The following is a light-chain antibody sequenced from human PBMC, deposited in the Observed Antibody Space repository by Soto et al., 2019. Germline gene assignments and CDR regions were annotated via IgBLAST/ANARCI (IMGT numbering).Light chain of an antibody. Sequence: QSALTQPASVSGSPGQSITISCTGTSSDVGAYRYVSWHQHHPGKGPKLMIYEVSNRPSGVSNRFSGSKSGNTASLTISGLQAEDEADYYCSSFTSSSTLYAFGTGTKVTVL. CDR1: SSDVGAYRY. V-gene: IGLV2-14*01. CDR3: SSFTSSSTLYA. CDR2: EVS. J-gene: IGLJ1*01.